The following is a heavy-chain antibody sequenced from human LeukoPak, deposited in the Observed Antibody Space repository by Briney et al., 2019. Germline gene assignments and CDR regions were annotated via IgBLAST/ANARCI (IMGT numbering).Heavy chain of an antibody. V-gene: IGHV4-4*02. D-gene: IGHD6-13*01. CDR1: GGSISSSNW. J-gene: IGHJ4*02. Sequence: PSGTLSLTCAVSGGSISSSNWWSWVRPPPGKGLEWIGEIYHSGSTNYNPSLKSRVTISVDKSKNQFSLKLSSVTAADTAVYYCVRVEEYSSSWYGGRYYFDYWGQGTLVTVSS. CDR2: IYHSGST. CDR3: VRVEEYSSSWYGGRYYFDY.